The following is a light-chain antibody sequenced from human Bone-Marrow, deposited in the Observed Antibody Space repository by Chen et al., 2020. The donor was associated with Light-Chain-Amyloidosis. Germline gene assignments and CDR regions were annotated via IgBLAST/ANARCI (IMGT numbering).Light chain of an antibody. CDR3: QVWDRSSDRPV. Sequence: SYVLTPPSSVSVAPGQPATTACGGNNIGSTRGHWYQQTPGQAPLLVVYDDSDRPSGIPERLSGSNSGNTATLTISRVEAGDEADYYCQVWDRSSDRPVFGGGTKLTVL. J-gene: IGLJ3*02. CDR2: DDS. CDR1: NIGSTR. V-gene: IGLV3-21*02.